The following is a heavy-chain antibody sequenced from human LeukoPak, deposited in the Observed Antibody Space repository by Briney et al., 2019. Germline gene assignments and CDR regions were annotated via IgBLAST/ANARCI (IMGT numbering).Heavy chain of an antibody. V-gene: IGHV4-59*12. CDR2: IYYSGST. J-gene: IGHJ3*02. CDR3: ARKRGYCSGGSCPRRAFDI. D-gene: IGHD2-15*01. CDR1: GGSISSYY. Sequence: SETLSLTCTVSGGSISSYYWSWIRQPPGKGLEWIGYIYYSGSTNYNPSLKSRVTISVDTSKNQFSLKLSSVTAADTAVYYCARKRGYCSGGSCPRRAFDIWGQGTMVTVSS.